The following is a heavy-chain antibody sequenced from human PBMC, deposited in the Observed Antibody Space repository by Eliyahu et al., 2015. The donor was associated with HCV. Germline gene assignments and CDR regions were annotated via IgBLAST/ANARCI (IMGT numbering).Heavy chain of an antibody. Sequence: QVQLVQSGAEVKKPGXSVXVSCXASGYTFTSYDINWVRQATGQGLEWMGWMNPNSGNTGYAQKFQGRVTMTRNTSISTAYMELSSLRSEDTAVYYCARAKYYDILTGGNDAFDIWGQGTMVTVSS. J-gene: IGHJ3*02. D-gene: IGHD3-9*01. CDR1: GYTFTSYD. CDR3: ARAKYYDILTGGNDAFDI. CDR2: MNPNSGNT. V-gene: IGHV1-8*01.